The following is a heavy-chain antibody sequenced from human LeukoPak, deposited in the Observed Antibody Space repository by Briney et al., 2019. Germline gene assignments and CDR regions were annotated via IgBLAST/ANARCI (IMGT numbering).Heavy chain of an antibody. CDR2: VSGGGST. D-gene: IGHD3-16*01. Sequence: GGSLRLSCAASGFTFTSYSMNWVRQAPGKGLEWVSTVSGGGSTYYADSVKGRFTISRDNSKNTLYLQVNSLRAEDTAVYYCAKGGNWDVTPFDYWGQGTLVTVSS. CDR3: AKGGNWDVTPFDY. V-gene: IGHV3-23*01. CDR1: GFTFTSYS. J-gene: IGHJ4*02.